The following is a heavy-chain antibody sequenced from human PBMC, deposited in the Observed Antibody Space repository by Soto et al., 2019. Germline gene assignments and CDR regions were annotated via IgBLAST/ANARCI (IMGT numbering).Heavy chain of an antibody. CDR1: GYTFTSYA. V-gene: IGHV1-3*01. J-gene: IGHJ4*02. D-gene: IGHD6-19*01. Sequence: QVQLVQSGAEVKKPGASVKVSCKTSGYTFTSYAMHWVRQAPGQRLEWMGWINAGNGNTKYSQKFQGRVTITIDTSASTAYMELRSLRSEDTAIYYCARDLGGWPDYWGQGTLVTVSS. CDR2: INAGNGNT. CDR3: ARDLGGWPDY.